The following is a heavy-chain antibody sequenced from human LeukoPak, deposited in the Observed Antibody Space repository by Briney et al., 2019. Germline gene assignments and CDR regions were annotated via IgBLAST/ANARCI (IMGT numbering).Heavy chain of an antibody. D-gene: IGHD6-6*01. CDR2: IYYSGST. V-gene: IGHV4-39*01. Sequence: MTSETLSLTCTVSGGSISSSSYYWGWIRQPPGKGLEWIGSIYYSGSTYYNPSLKSRVTISVDTSKNQFSLKLSSMTAADTAVYYCAREYTTSSTSFDYWGQGTLVTVSS. CDR3: AREYTTSSTSFDY. J-gene: IGHJ4*02. CDR1: GGSISSSSYY.